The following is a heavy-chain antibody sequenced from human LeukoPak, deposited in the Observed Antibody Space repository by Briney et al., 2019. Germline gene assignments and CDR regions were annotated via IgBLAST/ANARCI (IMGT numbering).Heavy chain of an antibody. CDR2: IWYDGSNK. V-gene: IGHV3-33*01. J-gene: IGHJ4*02. CDR1: GFTFSSYG. CDR3: ARVPKFGELSSYFGY. Sequence: PGRSLRLSCAASGFTFSSYGMHWVRQAPGKGLEWVAVIWYDGSNKYYADSVKGRFTISRDNSKNTLYLQMNSLRAEDTAVYYCARVPKFGELSSYFGYWGQGTLVTVSS. D-gene: IGHD3-10*02.